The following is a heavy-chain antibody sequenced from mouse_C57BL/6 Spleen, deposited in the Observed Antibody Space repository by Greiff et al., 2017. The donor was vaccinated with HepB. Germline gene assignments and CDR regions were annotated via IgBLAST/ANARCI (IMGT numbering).Heavy chain of an antibody. J-gene: IGHJ4*01. Sequence: VQLQQSDAELVKPGASVKIFCKVSGYTFTDHTIHWMKQRPEQGLEWIGYIYPRDGSTKYNEKFKGKATLTADKSSSTAYMQPNSLTSEDSAVYFCASEGRLPYYAMDYWGQGTSVTVSS. V-gene: IGHV1-78*01. CDR1: GYTFTDHT. CDR3: ASEGRLPYYAMDY. CDR2: IYPRDGST. D-gene: IGHD2-2*01.